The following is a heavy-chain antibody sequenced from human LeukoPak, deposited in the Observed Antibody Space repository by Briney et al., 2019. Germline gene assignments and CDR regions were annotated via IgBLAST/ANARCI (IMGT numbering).Heavy chain of an antibody. CDR3: ARGSRGAASTYYYYYMDV. J-gene: IGHJ6*03. CDR2: VIPIFNTT. Sequence: RASVTVSCKAFGYTFTSNYMHWVRQAPGQGLEWMGGVIPIFNTTNYAQNFQGRVTITADKSTSTVYVDLSSLRSEDTAVYYCARGSRGAASTYYYYYMDVWGKGTTVTVSS. D-gene: IGHD4/OR15-4a*01. CDR1: GYTFTSNY. V-gene: IGHV1-69*06.